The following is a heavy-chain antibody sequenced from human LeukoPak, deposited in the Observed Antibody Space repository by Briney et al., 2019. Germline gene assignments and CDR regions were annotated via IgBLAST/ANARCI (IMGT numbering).Heavy chain of an antibody. Sequence: ASVKVSCKASGYTFTIYGISWVRPAPGQGLEWMGWISAYNGNTNYAQKLQDRVTMTTDTSTSTAYMELRSLRSDDTAVYYCARGKQWLVPFDYWGQGTLVTVSS. V-gene: IGHV1-18*01. CDR2: ISAYNGNT. D-gene: IGHD6-19*01. CDR3: ARGKQWLVPFDY. CDR1: GYTFTIYG. J-gene: IGHJ4*02.